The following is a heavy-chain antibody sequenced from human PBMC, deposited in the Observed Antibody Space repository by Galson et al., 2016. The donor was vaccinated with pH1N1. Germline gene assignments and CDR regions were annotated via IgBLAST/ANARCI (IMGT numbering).Heavy chain of an antibody. J-gene: IGHJ4*02. CDR2: INPNSDVT. D-gene: IGHD1-26*01. CDR1: GYTFTDYY. V-gene: IGHV1-2*02. CDR3: ARDSKGGIPFHY. Sequence: SVKVSCKASGYTFTDYYIHWVRQAPGKGLEWMVWINPNSDVTKYAQKFQDRVTMTRDTSINTAYMELSGLTSDDTAVYYCARDSKGGIPFHYWGQGTLVTLSS.